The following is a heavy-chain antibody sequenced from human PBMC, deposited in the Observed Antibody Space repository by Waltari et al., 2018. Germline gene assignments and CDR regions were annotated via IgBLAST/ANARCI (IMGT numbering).Heavy chain of an antibody. CDR2: ISPCNGHA. CDR1: GYTFTNFG. V-gene: IGHV1-18*01. D-gene: IGHD3-22*01. J-gene: IGHJ4*02. Sequence: QVQLVQSGAEVKKPGASVKVSCKASGYTFTNFGINWVRQAPGQGLEWMGWISPCNGHADYEQKLQGRVTMTTDTSTKTGFLERRSLRSDDTAVYYCARGGGPRTVVALTFDRWGQGTLVTVSS. CDR3: ARGGGPRTVVALTFDR.